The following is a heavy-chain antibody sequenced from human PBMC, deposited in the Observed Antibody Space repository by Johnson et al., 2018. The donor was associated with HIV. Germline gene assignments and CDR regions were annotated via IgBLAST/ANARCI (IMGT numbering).Heavy chain of an antibody. CDR1: GFTFSTYG. CDR3: AKGLTGYSGYEKGGHAFDI. D-gene: IGHD5-12*01. Sequence: QVQLVESGGGVVQPGRSLRLSCAASGFTFSTYGMHWVRQAPGKGLEWVAVISYDGSNKYYTESVKGRFPISRDNSKNTLYLQMNSLRTEDTAVYYCAKGLTGYSGYEKGGHAFDIWGQGTMVTVSS. J-gene: IGHJ3*02. CDR2: ISYDGSNK. V-gene: IGHV3-30*18.